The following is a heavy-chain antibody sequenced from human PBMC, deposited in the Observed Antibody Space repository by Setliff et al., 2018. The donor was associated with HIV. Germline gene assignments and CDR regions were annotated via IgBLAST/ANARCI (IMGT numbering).Heavy chain of an antibody. CDR3: AGESSIAVAEYFQH. Sequence: PGGSLRLSCAASGFTFSSYAMSWVRQAPGKGLEWGSAISGSGGSTYYADSVKGRFTISRDNSKNTLYLQMNSLRAEDTAVYYCAGESSIAVAEYFQHWGQGTLVTVSS. CDR2: ISGSGGST. CDR1: GFTFSSYA. J-gene: IGHJ1*01. V-gene: IGHV3-23*01. D-gene: IGHD6-19*01.